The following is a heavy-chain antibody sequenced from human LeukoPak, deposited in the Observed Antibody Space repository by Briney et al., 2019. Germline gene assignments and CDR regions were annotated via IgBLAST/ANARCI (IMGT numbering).Heavy chain of an antibody. J-gene: IGHJ5*02. CDR1: GFTFSSYG. CDR2: IWYDGSNK. Sequence: PGRSLRLSCAASGFTFSSYGMHWVRQAPGKGLEWVAVIWYDGSNKYYADSVKGRFTIFRDNSKNTLYLQMNSLRAEDTAVYYCARMVGYGDNNWFDPWGQGTLVTVSS. V-gene: IGHV3-33*01. D-gene: IGHD4-17*01. CDR3: ARMVGYGDNNWFDP.